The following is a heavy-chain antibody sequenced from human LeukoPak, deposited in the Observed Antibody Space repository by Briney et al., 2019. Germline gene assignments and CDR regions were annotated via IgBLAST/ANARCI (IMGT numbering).Heavy chain of an antibody. CDR2: IYSGGNT. Sequence: GGSLRLSCAASGFTVSSNYMSWVRQAPGKGLEWVSVIYSGGNTYYADSVKGRFTISRDNSKNTLYLQMNSLRAEDTAVYYCAKENYGYSSSDYWGQGTPVTVSS. J-gene: IGHJ4*02. V-gene: IGHV3-53*01. CDR1: GFTVSSNY. D-gene: IGHD6-13*01. CDR3: AKENYGYSSSDY.